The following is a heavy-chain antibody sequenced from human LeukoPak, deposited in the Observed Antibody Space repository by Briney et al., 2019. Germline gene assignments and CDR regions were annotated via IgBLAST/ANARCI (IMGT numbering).Heavy chain of an antibody. Sequence: GGSLRLSCAASGFTFSGYNMNWVRRAPGKGLVWISYISSSSVIYYADSVKGRFTISRDNAKNSLYLQMNSLRVDDTGVYYCAREGDGSNSGFAYWGQGTLVTVSS. J-gene: IGHJ4*02. D-gene: IGHD4-23*01. CDR2: ISSSSVI. CDR3: AREGDGSNSGFAY. V-gene: IGHV3-48*01. CDR1: GFTFSGYN.